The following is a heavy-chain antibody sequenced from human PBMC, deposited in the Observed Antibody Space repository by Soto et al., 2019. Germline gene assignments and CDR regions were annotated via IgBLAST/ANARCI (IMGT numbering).Heavy chain of an antibody. CDR3: ARFSRYYYDSSAPH. Sequence: SETLSLTCTVSGGSISSYYWSWIRQPPGKGLEWIGYIYYSGSTYYNPSLKSRVTISVDTSKNQFSLKLSSVTAADTAVYYCARFSRYYYDSSAPHWGQGTLVTVSS. CDR2: IYYSGST. CDR1: GGSISSYY. J-gene: IGHJ4*02. D-gene: IGHD3-22*01. V-gene: IGHV4-59*12.